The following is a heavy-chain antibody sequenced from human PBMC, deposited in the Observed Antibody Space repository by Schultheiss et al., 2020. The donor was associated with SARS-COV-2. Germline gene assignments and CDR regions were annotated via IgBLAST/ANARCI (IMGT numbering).Heavy chain of an antibody. D-gene: IGHD3-22*01. V-gene: IGHV3-53*04. CDR2: IYSGGST. CDR1: GFTVSSNY. CDR3: ARSDYYDSSGAFDY. Sequence: GGSLRLSCAASGFTVSSNYMSWVRQAPGKGLEWVSVIYSGGSTYYADCVKGRFTISRHNSKNTLYLQMNSLRAEDTAVYYCARSDYYDSSGAFDYWGQGTLVTVSS. J-gene: IGHJ4*02.